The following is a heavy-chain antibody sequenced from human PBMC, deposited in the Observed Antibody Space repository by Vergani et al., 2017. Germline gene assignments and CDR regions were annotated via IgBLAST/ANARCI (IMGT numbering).Heavy chain of an antibody. CDR1: GGLLSTTDW. J-gene: IGHJ4*02. Sequence: QVQLQESGPGLVKPLGTLSLTCSVSGGLLSTTDWWSWVRQSPERGLGWIGKIGHSGSTYFNASFASRVSMSVDWSVKQFSLSFRSVTAADTAVYCCARNPIGSSYYDYWGQGILVTVSS. D-gene: IGHD3-10*01. CDR2: IGHSGST. CDR3: ARNPIGSSYYDY. V-gene: IGHV4-4*01.